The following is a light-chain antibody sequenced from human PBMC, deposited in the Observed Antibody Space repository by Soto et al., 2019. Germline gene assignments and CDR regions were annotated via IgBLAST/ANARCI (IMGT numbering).Light chain of an antibody. CDR1: SANIGNNF. CDR2: SNN. V-gene: IGLV1-47*02. CDR3: VSWDDSLSGLV. J-gene: IGLJ1*01. Sequence: QSVLTQPPSASGTPGQRVTISCSGRSANIGNNFVCCYQQLPGTAPKLLIYSNNQRPSGVPDRFSGSKSGTSASLAISGLRSEDEGDYYCVSWDDSLSGLVFGTGTKVTVL.